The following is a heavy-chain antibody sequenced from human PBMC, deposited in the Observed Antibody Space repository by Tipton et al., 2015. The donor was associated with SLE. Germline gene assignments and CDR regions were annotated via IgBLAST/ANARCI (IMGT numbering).Heavy chain of an antibody. J-gene: IGHJ6*03. CDR3: EGAATGTNYYMDV. CDR1: GASISSSSYY. V-gene: IGHV4-39*07. D-gene: IGHD4-17*01. CDR2: ISYTGAT. Sequence: TLSLTCTVSGASISSSSYYWGWIRQPPGKGLECIGSISYTGATYYNLSLKSRVTISVDASKNQFSLKLSSVTAADTAVYYCEGAATGTNYYMDVWGKGTTVTVSS.